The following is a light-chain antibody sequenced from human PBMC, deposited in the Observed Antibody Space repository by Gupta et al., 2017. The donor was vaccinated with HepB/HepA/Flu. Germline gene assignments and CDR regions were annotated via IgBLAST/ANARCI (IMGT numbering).Light chain of an antibody. J-gene: IGKJ2*01. CDR1: QSVLYSSKNKNY. Sequence: LGERATINCKSSQSVLYSSKNKNYVGWYQKQPGPPQQLIIFGSYRREGGVAERFSGSGCRTDLILSIRSLQAEDGAVYYGQQHHSTPYTFGQGTKLEIK. CDR3: QQHHSTPYT. V-gene: IGKV4-1*01. CDR2: GSY.